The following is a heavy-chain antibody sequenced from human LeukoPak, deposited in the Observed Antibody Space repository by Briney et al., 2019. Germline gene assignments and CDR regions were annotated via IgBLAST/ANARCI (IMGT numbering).Heavy chain of an antibody. Sequence: SQTLSLTCTVSGGSISSGDYYWSWIRQPPGKGLEWIGYIYYSGSTYYNPSLKSRVTISVDTSKNQFSLKLSAVTAADTAVYYCARVPPRWVLYGMDVWGQGTTVTVSS. D-gene: IGHD5-24*01. CDR3: ARVPPRWVLYGMDV. CDR1: GGSISSGDYY. J-gene: IGHJ6*02. V-gene: IGHV4-30-4*01. CDR2: IYYSGST.